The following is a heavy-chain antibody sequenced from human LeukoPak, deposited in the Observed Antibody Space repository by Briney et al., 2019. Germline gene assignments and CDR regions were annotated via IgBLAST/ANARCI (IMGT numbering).Heavy chain of an antibody. D-gene: IGHD4-17*01. J-gene: IGHJ3*02. CDR1: GFTFSSYA. CDR2: ISYDGSNK. CDR3: ARDYGVI. V-gene: IGHV3-30*04. Sequence: GRSLRLSCAASGFTFSSYAMHWVRQAPGKGLEWVAVISYDGSNKYYADSVKGRFTISRDNSKNTLYLQMNSLRAGDTAVYYCARDYGVIWGQGTMVTVSS.